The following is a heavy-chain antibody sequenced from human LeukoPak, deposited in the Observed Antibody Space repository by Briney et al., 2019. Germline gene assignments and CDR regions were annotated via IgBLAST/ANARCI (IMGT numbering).Heavy chain of an antibody. D-gene: IGHD6-19*01. CDR1: GGTFSSYA. V-gene: IGHV1-69*04. J-gene: IGHJ4*02. Sequence: GASVKVSRKASGGTFSSYAISWVRQAPGQGLEWMGRIIPIFGIANYAQKFQGRVTITADKSTSTAYMELSSLRSEDTAVYYCARSDAVAAYFDYWGQGTLVTVSS. CDR2: IIPIFGIA. CDR3: ARSDAVAAYFDY.